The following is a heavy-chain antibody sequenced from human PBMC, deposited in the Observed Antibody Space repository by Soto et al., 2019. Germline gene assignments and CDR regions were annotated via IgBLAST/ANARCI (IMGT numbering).Heavy chain of an antibody. CDR3: ARDLMWELLPLYYFDY. CDR2: ISYDGSNK. V-gene: IGHV3-30-3*01. Sequence: SLRLSCAASGFTFSSYAMHWVRQAPGKGLEWVAVISYDGSNKYYADSVKGRFTIYKDKSKNTLYLQMNSLRAEDTAVYYCARDLMWELLPLYYFDYWGQGTLVTVSS. D-gene: IGHD1-26*01. CDR1: GFTFSSYA. J-gene: IGHJ4*02.